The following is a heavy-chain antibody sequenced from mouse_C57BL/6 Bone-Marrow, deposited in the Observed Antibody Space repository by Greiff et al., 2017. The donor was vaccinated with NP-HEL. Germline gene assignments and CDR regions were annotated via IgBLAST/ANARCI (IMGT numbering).Heavy chain of an antibody. CDR1: GYSITSGYY. V-gene: IGHV3-6*01. D-gene: IGHD2-1*01. Sequence: EVKLMESGPGLVKPSQSLSLSCSVTGYSITSGYYWNWIRQFPGNKLEWMGYISYDGSNNYNPSLKNRISITRDTSKNQFFLKLNSVTTEDTATYYCARFYYGNSWGQGTLVTVSA. J-gene: IGHJ3*01. CDR3: ARFYYGNS. CDR2: ISYDGSN.